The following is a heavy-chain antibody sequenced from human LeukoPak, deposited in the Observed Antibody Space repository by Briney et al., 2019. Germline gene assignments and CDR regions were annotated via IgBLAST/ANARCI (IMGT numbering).Heavy chain of an antibody. Sequence: GGSLRLSCAASGFTFSSYLMHWVRQAPGKGLVWVSRINSDGSSTSYADSVKGRFTISRDNAKNTLYLQMNSLRAEDTAVYYCARAIGYSGYDTILFDYWGQGTLVTVSS. CDR2: INSDGSST. D-gene: IGHD5-12*01. CDR1: GFTFSSYL. CDR3: ARAIGYSGYDTILFDY. J-gene: IGHJ4*02. V-gene: IGHV3-74*01.